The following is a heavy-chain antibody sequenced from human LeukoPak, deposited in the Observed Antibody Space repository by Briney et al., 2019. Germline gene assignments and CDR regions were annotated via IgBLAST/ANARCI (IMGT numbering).Heavy chain of an antibody. Sequence: ASVKVSCKVSGYTLTELSMHWVRQAPGKGLEWMGGFDPEDGETIYAQKFQGRVTMTEDTSTDTAYMELSSLRSEDTAVYYCARWTTCGGDCHILDCWGQGILVTVSS. CDR3: ARWTTCGGDCHILDC. V-gene: IGHV1-24*01. J-gene: IGHJ4*02. CDR2: FDPEDGET. D-gene: IGHD2-21*02. CDR1: GYTLTELS.